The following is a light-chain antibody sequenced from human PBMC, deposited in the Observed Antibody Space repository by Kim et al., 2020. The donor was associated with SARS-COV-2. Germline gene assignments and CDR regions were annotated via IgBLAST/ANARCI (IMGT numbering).Light chain of an antibody. CDR2: RNN. V-gene: IGLV10-54*01. J-gene: IGLJ3*02. CDR3: SAWDNNLSAWV. CDR1: SNNVVDQG. Sequence: QAGLTQPPSVSKGLRQTATLTCTGNSNNVVDQGAAWLQQHQGHPPKLLSYRNNKRPSGISERFSASRSRNTASLTITGLHPEDEADYYCSAWDNNLSAWVFGGGTKLTVL.